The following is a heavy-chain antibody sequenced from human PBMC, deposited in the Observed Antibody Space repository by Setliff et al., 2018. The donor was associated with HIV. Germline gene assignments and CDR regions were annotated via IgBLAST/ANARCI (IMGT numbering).Heavy chain of an antibody. CDR2: VNSEGCSK. D-gene: IGHD5-12*01. CDR3: HSGYDTEEPSYIDY. Sequence: PGGSLRLSCAASGLTFDRYWMHWVRQAPGKGLVWVSRVNSEGCSKTYADSVKDRFTISRDNAKNTLYLQMNSLRAEDTGVYYCHSGYDTEEPSYIDYWGQGTLVTVSS. CDR1: GLTFDRYW. J-gene: IGHJ4*02. V-gene: IGHV3-74*01.